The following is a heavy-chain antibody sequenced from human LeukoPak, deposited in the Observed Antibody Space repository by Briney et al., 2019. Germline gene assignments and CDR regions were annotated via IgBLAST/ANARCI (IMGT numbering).Heavy chain of an antibody. V-gene: IGHV4-31*03. Sequence: PSETLSLTCTVSGGSISSGGYYWSWIRQHPGKGLEWIGYIYYSGSTYYNPSLKSRVTISVDTSKNQFSLKLSSVTAADPAVYYCAREEDYYDSSGYYDYWGQGTLVTVSS. CDR1: GGSISSGGYY. CDR3: AREEDYYDSSGYYDY. CDR2: IYYSGST. J-gene: IGHJ4*02. D-gene: IGHD3-22*01.